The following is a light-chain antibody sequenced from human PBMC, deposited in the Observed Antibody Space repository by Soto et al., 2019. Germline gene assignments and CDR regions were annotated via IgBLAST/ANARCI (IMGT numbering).Light chain of an antibody. CDR2: GAS. CDR1: QSIGSN. Sequence: EVVMTQSPATLPVSLGGRVALSCRASQSIGSNLAWYQQKPGQAPRLLIYGASTRATGIPARFSGSGSGTEFTLTISSLQSEDFAVYYCQQYNNWPGTFGQGTKVDI. V-gene: IGKV3-15*01. J-gene: IGKJ1*01. CDR3: QQYNNWPGT.